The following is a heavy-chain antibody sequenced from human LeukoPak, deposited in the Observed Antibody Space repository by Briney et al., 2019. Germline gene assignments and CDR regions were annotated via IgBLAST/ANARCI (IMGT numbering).Heavy chain of an antibody. J-gene: IGHJ4*02. CDR2: MYHTGST. Sequence: SETLSLTCSVSGYSMSSGYYWGWIRQPPERGLEWIGSMYHTGSTYYNPSLKSRVNISVDTSKNQFSLKLSSVTAADTAVYYCARDRAGIDYWGQGTLVTVSS. CDR1: GYSMSSGYY. D-gene: IGHD3-10*01. V-gene: IGHV4-38-2*02. CDR3: ARDRAGIDY.